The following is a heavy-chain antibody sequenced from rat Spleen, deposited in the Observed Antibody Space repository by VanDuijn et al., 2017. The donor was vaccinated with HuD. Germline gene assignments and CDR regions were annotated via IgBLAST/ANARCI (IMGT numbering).Heavy chain of an antibody. CDR2: ISYDGGRT. CDR1: GFTFSDYY. Sequence: EVQLVESDGGLVQPGRSLKLSCAASGFTFSDYYMAWVRQAPTKGLEWVATISYDGGRTYYRNSVKGRFTISRDNARRVLDLEMDSLRSEDTATYYCATDWRRPHYWGQGVMVTVSS. J-gene: IGHJ2*01. D-gene: IGHD1-11*01. V-gene: IGHV5-20*01. CDR3: ATDWRRPHY.